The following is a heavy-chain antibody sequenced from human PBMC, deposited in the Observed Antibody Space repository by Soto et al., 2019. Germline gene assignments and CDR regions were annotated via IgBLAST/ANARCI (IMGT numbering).Heavy chain of an antibody. D-gene: IGHD2-15*01. CDR1: GFTVSSSH. J-gene: IGHJ5*02. V-gene: IGHV3-53*01. CDR3: XXXGXXXXXXYSLRYNRFDP. CDR2: IYSGGRS. Sequence: EVQLVESGGGLIQPGGSLRLSCTTSGFTVSSSHMTWVRQAPGKGLEWVSVIYSGGRSYYAVSVQGRFTISRDNSXXXXXXXXXXXXXXXXXXXXXXXXGXXXXXXYSLRYNRFDPWGQGTQVTVSS.